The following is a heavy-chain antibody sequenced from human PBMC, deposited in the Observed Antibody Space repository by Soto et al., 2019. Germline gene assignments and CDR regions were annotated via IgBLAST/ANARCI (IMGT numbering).Heavy chain of an antibody. J-gene: IGHJ4*02. CDR3: ARSSLWFGEPRPTDY. CDR2: INHSGST. Sequence: SETLSLTCAVYGGSFSGYYWSWIRQPPGKGLEWIGEINHSGSTNYNPSLKSRVTISVDTSKNQFSLKLSSVTAADTAVYYCARSSLWFGEPRPTDYWGQGTLVTVSS. CDR1: GGSFSGYY. V-gene: IGHV4-34*01. D-gene: IGHD3-10*01.